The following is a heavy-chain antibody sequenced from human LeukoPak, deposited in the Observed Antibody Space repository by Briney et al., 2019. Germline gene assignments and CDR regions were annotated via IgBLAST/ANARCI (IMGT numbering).Heavy chain of an antibody. Sequence: SETLSLTCAVYGGSFSGYYWSWIRQPPGKGLEWIGEINHSGSTNSNPSLRSGVTISLDRPKKQFSLKLSSVNVADTAVYYCARGLPRNDFWSGFATYWFDPWGRGTLVTVSS. V-gene: IGHV4-34*01. J-gene: IGHJ5*02. CDR1: GGSFSGYY. CDR2: INHSGST. CDR3: ARGLPRNDFWSGFATYWFDP. D-gene: IGHD3-3*01.